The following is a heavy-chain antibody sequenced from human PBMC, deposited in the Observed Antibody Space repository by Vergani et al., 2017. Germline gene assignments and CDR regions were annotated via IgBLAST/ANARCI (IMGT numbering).Heavy chain of an antibody. D-gene: IGHD3-3*01. CDR3: AREGRSGGMDV. V-gene: IGHV1-46*01. CDR1: GYPFTSYY. CDR2: INPSGGST. J-gene: IGHJ6*02. Sequence: QVQLVQSGAEVKKPGASVKVSCKASGYPFTSYYMHWVRQAPGQGLEWMGIINPSGGSTSYAQKFQGRVTMTRDTSTSTVYMELSSLRSEDTAVYYCAREGRSGGMDVWGQGTTVTVSS.